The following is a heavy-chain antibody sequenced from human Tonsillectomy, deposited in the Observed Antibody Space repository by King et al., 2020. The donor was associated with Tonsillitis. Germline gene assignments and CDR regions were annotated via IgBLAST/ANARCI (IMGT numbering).Heavy chain of an antibody. Sequence: VQLVQSGAEVKKPGASVKVSCKASGYTFGDHFMHWVRQAPGQGLDWMGWSNPNSGGRHYAQKFQGRVTMTRDTSIRTAYMELSSLRSDDTAVYYCARDSGTFPDYWGQGTLVTVSS. V-gene: IGHV1-2*02. CDR2: SNPNSGGR. J-gene: IGHJ4*02. CDR3: ARDSGTFPDY. CDR1: GYTFGDHF. D-gene: IGHD1-26*01.